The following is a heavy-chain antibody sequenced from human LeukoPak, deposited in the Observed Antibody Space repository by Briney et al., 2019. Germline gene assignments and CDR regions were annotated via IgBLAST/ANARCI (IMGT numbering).Heavy chain of an antibody. CDR2: IWYDGSNQ. D-gene: IGHD4-11*01. Sequence: PGGSLRLSCAASGFTFRSYGMHWVRQAPGKGLEWVSFIWYDGSNQYYADAVKGRFTIPRDNSKNTLYLQMNSLRAEDTAMYYCAKDMTNYFDYWGQGTLVTVSS. CDR3: AKDMTNYFDY. CDR1: GFTFRSYG. V-gene: IGHV3-30*02. J-gene: IGHJ4*02.